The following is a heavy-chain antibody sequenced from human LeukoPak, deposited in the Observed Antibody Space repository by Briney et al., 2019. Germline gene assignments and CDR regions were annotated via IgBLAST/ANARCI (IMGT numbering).Heavy chain of an antibody. Sequence: GGTLRLSCAASGFTFSSYGMHWVRQAPGKGLEWVAVISYDGSNKYYADSVKGRFTIPRDNSKNTLYLQMNSLRAEDTAVYYCAKSRGRGYSYGWLDYWGQGTLVTVSS. J-gene: IGHJ4*02. CDR1: GFTFSSYG. V-gene: IGHV3-30*18. D-gene: IGHD5-18*01. CDR2: ISYDGSNK. CDR3: AKSRGRGYSYGWLDY.